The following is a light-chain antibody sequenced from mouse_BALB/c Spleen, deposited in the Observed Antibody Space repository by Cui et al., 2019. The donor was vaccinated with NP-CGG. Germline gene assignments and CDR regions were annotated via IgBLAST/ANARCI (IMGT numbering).Light chain of an antibody. V-gene: IGLV1*01. CDR1: TGAVTTSNY. J-gene: IGLJ1*01. Sequence: HGLLTQDSALTTSPGETVTLTCRSSTGAVTTSNYANWVQEKPDHLFTGLIGGTNNRAPGVPARFSGSLIGDKAALTITGAQTEDEAIYFCALWYSNHWVFGGGTKLTVL. CDR2: GTN. CDR3: ALWYSNHWV.